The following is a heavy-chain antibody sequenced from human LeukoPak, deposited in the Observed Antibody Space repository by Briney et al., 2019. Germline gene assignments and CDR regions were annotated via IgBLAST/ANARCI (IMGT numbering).Heavy chain of an antibody. CDR2: IWYDGSNE. CDR1: GFAFSSFG. J-gene: IGHJ4*02. CDR3: AREGDSSGSLGDY. Sequence: GGSLRLSCAASGFAFSSFGMHWVRQAPGKGLEWVALIWYDGSNEDYADSVKGRFTISRDDSNNIVYLQMNSLRAEDTAVYYCAREGDSSGSLGDYWGQGILVTVSS. V-gene: IGHV3-33*01. D-gene: IGHD6-19*01.